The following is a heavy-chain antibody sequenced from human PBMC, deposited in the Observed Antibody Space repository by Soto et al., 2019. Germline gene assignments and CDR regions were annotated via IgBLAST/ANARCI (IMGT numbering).Heavy chain of an antibody. D-gene: IGHD3-10*01. CDR1: GCTFTGYY. J-gene: IGHJ6*02. Sequence: ASVKVSCKASGCTFTGYYMHWVRQAPGQGLEWMGWINPNSGGTNYAQKFQGRVTMTRDTSISTAYMELSRLRSDDTAVYYCARALNVLLWFGELVDGMDVWGQGTTVTVSS. V-gene: IGHV1-2*02. CDR3: ARALNVLLWFGELVDGMDV. CDR2: INPNSGGT.